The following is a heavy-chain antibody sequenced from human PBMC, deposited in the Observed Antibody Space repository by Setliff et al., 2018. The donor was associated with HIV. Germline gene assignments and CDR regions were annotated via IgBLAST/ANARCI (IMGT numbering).Heavy chain of an antibody. CDR3: ARLSRIAAVYFQH. D-gene: IGHD6-25*01. CDR2: VYYSGST. J-gene: IGHJ1*01. V-gene: IGHV4-39*06. CDR1: GDSISSSSYY. Sequence: SETLSLTCTVSGDSISSSSYYWGWIRQPPGKGLEWIGSVYYSGSTYYNPSLKSRVTISVDTSKNQFALKLNSVTAADTAFYYCARLSRIAAVYFQHWGQGTLVTVSS.